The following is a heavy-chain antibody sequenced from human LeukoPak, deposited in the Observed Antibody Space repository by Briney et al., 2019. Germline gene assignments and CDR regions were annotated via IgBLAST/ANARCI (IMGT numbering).Heavy chain of an antibody. Sequence: PSGTLSLTCAVSGGSISSSNWWSWVRLPPGKGLEWIGEIYHSGSTNYNPSLKSRVTISVDKSKNQFSLKLSSVTAADTAVYHCAILHDSNLNFDYWGQGTLVTVSS. D-gene: IGHD4-11*01. CDR1: GGSISSSNW. J-gene: IGHJ4*02. V-gene: IGHV4-4*02. CDR3: AILHDSNLNFDY. CDR2: IYHSGST.